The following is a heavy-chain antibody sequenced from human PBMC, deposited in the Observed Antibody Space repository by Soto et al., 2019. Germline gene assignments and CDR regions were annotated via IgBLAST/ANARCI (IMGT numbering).Heavy chain of an antibody. D-gene: IGHD3-3*01. V-gene: IGHV3-11*01. J-gene: IGHJ5*02. CDR2: ISSSGSTI. CDR3: AIDRRYDFWWFDP. Sequence: QVQLVESGGGLVKPGGSLRLSCAASGFTFSDYYMSWIRQAPGKGLEWGTYISSSGSTIYYADSVKGRFTISRDNAKNSLYQQINSLRAEDTAVYDCAIDRRYDFWWFDPWGQGTLVTVSS. CDR1: GFTFSDYY.